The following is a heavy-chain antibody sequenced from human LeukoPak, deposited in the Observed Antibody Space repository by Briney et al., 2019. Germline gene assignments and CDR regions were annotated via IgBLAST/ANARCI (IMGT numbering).Heavy chain of an antibody. CDR1: SGSISSSTYY. CDR3: ARQRQWLVYYFDY. V-gene: IGHV4-39*01. D-gene: IGHD6-19*01. Sequence: PSETLSLTCTVSSGSISSSTYYWGWIRQPPGKGLEWIGTIYYSGSTYYNPSLKSRVTISVDTSKNQFSLKLSSVTAADTAVYYCARQRQWLVYYFDYWGQGTLVTVSS. J-gene: IGHJ4*02. CDR2: IYYSGST.